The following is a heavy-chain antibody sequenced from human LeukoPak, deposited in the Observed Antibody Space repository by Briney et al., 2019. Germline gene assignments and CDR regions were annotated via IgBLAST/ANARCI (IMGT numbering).Heavy chain of an antibody. J-gene: IGHJ4*02. Sequence: ASVKVSCKASGYTFTSYGISWVRQAPGQGLEWMGWISAYNGNTNYAQKLQGRVTMTTDTSTSTAYMELRSLRSDDTAVYYCARDPSIAAAGTVDYWGQGTPVTVSS. CDR1: GYTFTSYG. CDR3: ARDPSIAAAGTVDY. V-gene: IGHV1-18*01. CDR2: ISAYNGNT. D-gene: IGHD6-13*01.